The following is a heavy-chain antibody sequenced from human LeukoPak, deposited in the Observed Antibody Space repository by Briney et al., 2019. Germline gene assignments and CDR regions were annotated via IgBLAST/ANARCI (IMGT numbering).Heavy chain of an antibody. Sequence: GMSLRLSCAASGFTLSNYSLSWVRQAPGKGLEWVSAISGGGSATYYADSVKGRFTISRDNSKNTLFLQMNTLRADDTAVYYCAGGAGVYYYGMDVWGQGTSVTVSS. CDR2: ISGGGSAT. V-gene: IGHV3-23*01. J-gene: IGHJ6*02. CDR3: AGGAGVYYYGMDV. CDR1: GFTLSNYS.